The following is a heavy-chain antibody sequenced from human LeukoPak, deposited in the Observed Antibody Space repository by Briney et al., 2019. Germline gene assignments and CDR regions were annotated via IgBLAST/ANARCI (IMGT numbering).Heavy chain of an antibody. CDR3: ARDQEGYYYDSSGYYFF. CDR1: GYTFTSYD. J-gene: IGHJ4*02. Sequence: ASVKVSCKASGYTFTSYDINWVRQATGQGLEWMGWMNPNSGNTGYAQKFQGRVTMTRNTSISTAYMELSSLRSEDTAVYYCARDQEGYYYDSSGYYFFWGQGTLVTVSS. V-gene: IGHV1-8*01. D-gene: IGHD3-22*01. CDR2: MNPNSGNT.